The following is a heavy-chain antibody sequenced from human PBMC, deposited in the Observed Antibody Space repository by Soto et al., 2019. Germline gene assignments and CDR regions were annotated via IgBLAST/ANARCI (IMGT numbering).Heavy chain of an antibody. V-gene: IGHV1-3*01. Sequence: EASVKVSCKASGYTFTSYAMHWVRQAPGQRLEWMGWINAGNGNTKYSQKFQGRVTITRDTSASTAYMELSSLRSEDTAVYYCARGYDSSGYYFGYWGQGTLVTVSS. J-gene: IGHJ4*02. CDR2: INAGNGNT. D-gene: IGHD3-22*01. CDR3: ARGYDSSGYYFGY. CDR1: GYTFTSYA.